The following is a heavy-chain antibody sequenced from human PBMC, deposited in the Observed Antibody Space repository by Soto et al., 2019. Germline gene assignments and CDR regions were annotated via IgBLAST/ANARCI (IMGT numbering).Heavy chain of an antibody. CDR2: ISCTRTFT. CDR3: AAGSSTSFYYFDY. J-gene: IGHJ4*02. V-gene: IGHV3-21*01. D-gene: IGHD2-2*01. CDR1: GFTFSGYW. Sequence: PGGSLRLSCAASGFTFSGYWMHWVRQAPGKGLEWVSRISCTRTFTYYADPVKGRFTISRDNAKNSLYLQMNSLRAEDTAVYYCAAGSSTSFYYFDYWGQGTLVTVSS.